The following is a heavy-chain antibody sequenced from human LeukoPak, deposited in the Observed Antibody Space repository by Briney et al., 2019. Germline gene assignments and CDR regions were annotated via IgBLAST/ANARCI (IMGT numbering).Heavy chain of an antibody. CDR2: IYHSGST. J-gene: IGHJ6*03. CDR3: ARPIAAAGYYYYMDV. D-gene: IGHD6-13*01. V-gene: IGHV4-38-2*02. Sequence: SETLSLTCTVSGYSISSGYYWGWIRQPPGKGLEWIGSIYHSGSTYYNPSLKSRVTISVDTSKNQFSLKLGSVTAADTAVYYCARPIAAAGYYYYMDVWGKGTTVTVSS. CDR1: GYSISSGYY.